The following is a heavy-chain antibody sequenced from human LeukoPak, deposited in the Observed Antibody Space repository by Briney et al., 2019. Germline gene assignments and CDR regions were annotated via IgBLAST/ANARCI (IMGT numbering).Heavy chain of an antibody. V-gene: IGHV5-51*01. J-gene: IGHJ6*03. CDR3: ARRQYSNYYYYMDV. Sequence: NHGESLKISCKGSGYSFATYWIGWVRQMPGKGLEWMGINYPGDSDTTYSPSFQGQVTMSADKSISTAYLQWSSLKASDTAMYYCARRQYSNYYYYMDVWGKGTTVTVSS. CDR1: GYSFATYW. CDR2: NYPGDSDT. D-gene: IGHD4-11*01.